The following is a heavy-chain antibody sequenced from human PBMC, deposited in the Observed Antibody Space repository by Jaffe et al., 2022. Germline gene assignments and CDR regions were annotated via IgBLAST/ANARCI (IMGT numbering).Heavy chain of an antibody. Sequence: EVQLVESGGGLVQPGGSLRLSCAASGFTFSSYWMSWVRQAPGKGLEWVANIKQDGSEKYYVDSVKGRFTISRDNAKNSLYLQMNSLRAEDTAVYYCASEGVLLWFGVPGPFNDWGQGTLVTVSS. CDR2: IKQDGSEK. D-gene: IGHD3-10*01. CDR1: GFTFSSYW. J-gene: IGHJ4*02. CDR3: ASEGVLLWFGVPGPFND. V-gene: IGHV3-7*05.